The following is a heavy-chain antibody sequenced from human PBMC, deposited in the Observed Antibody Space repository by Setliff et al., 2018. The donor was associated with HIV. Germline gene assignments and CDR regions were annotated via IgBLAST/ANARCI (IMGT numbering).Heavy chain of an antibody. CDR2: IYYSGMT. CDR3: ARETYYYDNPQYYYYYMDV. CDR1: GGSISSYY. V-gene: IGHV4-59*08. Sequence: PSETLSLTCSVSGGSISSYYWSWIRQPPGKGLEWIGDIYYSGMTNYNPSLQSRVTISLDTSKNQFPLKVNSVTAADTAVYYCARETYYYDNPQYYYYYMDVWGKGTTVTVSS. J-gene: IGHJ6*03. D-gene: IGHD3-22*01.